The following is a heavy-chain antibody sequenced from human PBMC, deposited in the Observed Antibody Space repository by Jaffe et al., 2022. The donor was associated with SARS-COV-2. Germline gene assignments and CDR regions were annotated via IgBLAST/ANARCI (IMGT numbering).Heavy chain of an antibody. V-gene: IGHV4-30-4*01. J-gene: IGHJ4*02. CDR2: ISHSGTT. D-gene: IGHD5-18*01. Sequence: QVQLQESGPGLVKPSQTLSLTCTVSGDSISTNDYYWSWIRQHPEGGLEWIGYISHSGTTYYIPSLKSRVDISIELSKNQFSLNLTSVTAADTAIYYCARDSGYSPDYWGQGTRVTVSS. CDR1: GDSISTNDYY. CDR3: ARDSGYSPDY.